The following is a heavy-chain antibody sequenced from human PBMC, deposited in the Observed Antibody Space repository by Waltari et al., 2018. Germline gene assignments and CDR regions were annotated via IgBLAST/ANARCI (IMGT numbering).Heavy chain of an antibody. Sequence: QVQLQESGPGLVKPSQTLSLTCTVSGGSISSGSYYWSWIRQPAGKGLELIGRIYTSGSTNYNPSLKSRVTISVDTSKNQFSLKLSSVTAADTAVYYCARDPIVPTDAFDIWGQGTMVTVSS. D-gene: IGHD1-26*01. CDR2: IYTSGST. CDR3: ARDPIVPTDAFDI. V-gene: IGHV4-61*02. CDR1: GGSISSGSYY. J-gene: IGHJ3*02.